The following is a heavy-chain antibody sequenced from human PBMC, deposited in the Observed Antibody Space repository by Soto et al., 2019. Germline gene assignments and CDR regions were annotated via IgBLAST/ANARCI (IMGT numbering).Heavy chain of an antibody. V-gene: IGHV4-59*01. CDR2: IYYSGST. D-gene: IGHD3-10*01. CDR1: GGSSRSYY. J-gene: IGHJ5*02. Sequence: LETHSLTSTVSGGSSRSYYWSWIRQPTGKGLEWIGYIYYSGSTNYNPSLKSRVTISVDTSKNQFSLKLSSVTAADTAVYYCARAGTTMVRGVISGWFDPWGQGTLVTVSS. CDR3: ARAGTTMVRGVISGWFDP.